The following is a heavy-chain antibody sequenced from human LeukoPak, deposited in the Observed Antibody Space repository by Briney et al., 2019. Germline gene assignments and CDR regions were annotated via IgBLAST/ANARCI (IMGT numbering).Heavy chain of an antibody. CDR2: ISSRSTYI. Sequence: GGSLRLSCAASGFTFSDHSMTWLRQAPGKGLEWVSSISSRSTYIYYADSAKGRFTISRDNARDSLYLQMNGLRAEDTAIYYCASKYGDYAYFFQYWGQGTLVTVSS. CDR1: GFTFSDHS. V-gene: IGHV3-21*01. D-gene: IGHD4-17*01. CDR3: ASKYGDYAYFFQY. J-gene: IGHJ4*02.